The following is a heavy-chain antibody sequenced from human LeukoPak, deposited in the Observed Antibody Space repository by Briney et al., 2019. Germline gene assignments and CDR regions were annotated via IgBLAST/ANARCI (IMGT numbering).Heavy chain of an antibody. CDR1: GFTFSSYG. V-gene: IGHV3-33*01. CDR2: IWYDGSNK. CDR3: ARGDLQWLVLDYYGMDV. Sequence: GGSLRLSCAASGFTFSSYGMHWVRQAPGKGLEWVAVIWYDGSNKYYADSVKGRFTISRDNSKNTLYLQMNSLRAEDTAVYYCARGDLQWLVLDYYGMDVWGQGTTVTVSS. D-gene: IGHD6-19*01. J-gene: IGHJ6*02.